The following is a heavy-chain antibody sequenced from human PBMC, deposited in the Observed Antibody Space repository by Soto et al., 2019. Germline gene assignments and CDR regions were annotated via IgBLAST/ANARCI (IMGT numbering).Heavy chain of an antibody. CDR3: ARDRGIAARYYYYYGMDV. J-gene: IGHJ6*02. V-gene: IGHV4-59*01. D-gene: IGHD6-6*01. CDR1: GGSISSYY. CDR2: IYYSGST. Sequence: PSETLSLTCAVPGGSISSYYWSWIRQPPGKGLEWIGYIYYSGSTNYNPSLKSRVTISVDTSKNQFSLKLSSVTAADTAVYYCARDRGIAARYYYYYGMDVWGQGTTVTVSS.